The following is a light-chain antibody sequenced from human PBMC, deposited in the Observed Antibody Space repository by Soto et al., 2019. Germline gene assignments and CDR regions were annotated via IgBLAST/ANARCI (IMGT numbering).Light chain of an antibody. Sequence: DIQMTQSPSTLSASVGDRVTITCRASQSISSWLAWYQQKPGKAPKLLIYKASSLESGVPSRFSGSGSGTEFTLTISSLQPDDFATYYCQQQGTFGQGTTLEIK. V-gene: IGKV1-5*03. CDR1: QSISSW. CDR2: KAS. J-gene: IGKJ2*01. CDR3: QQQGT.